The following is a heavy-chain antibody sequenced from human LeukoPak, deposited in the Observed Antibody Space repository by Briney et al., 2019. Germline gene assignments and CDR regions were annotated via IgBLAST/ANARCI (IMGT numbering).Heavy chain of an antibody. Sequence: GGSLRLSCAASGFTFSSHSMNWVRQAPGKGLEWVSYISSSSSTIYYADSVKGRFTISRDNAKNSLYLQMNSLRAEDTAVYYCAVLGPHDAFDIWGQGTMVTVSS. V-gene: IGHV3-48*04. CDR1: GFTFSSHS. D-gene: IGHD1-26*01. CDR3: AVLGPHDAFDI. CDR2: ISSSSSTI. J-gene: IGHJ3*02.